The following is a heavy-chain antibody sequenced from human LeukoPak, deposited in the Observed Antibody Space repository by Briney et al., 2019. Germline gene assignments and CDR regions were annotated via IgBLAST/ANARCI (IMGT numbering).Heavy chain of an antibody. CDR3: AKYKGYCSSTSCYAYFDY. D-gene: IGHD2-2*01. Sequence: ASVKVSCKASGGTFSSYAISWVRQAPGQGLEWMGGIIPIFGTANYAQKFQGRVTITADESTSTAYMELSSLRSEDTAVYYCAKYKGYCSSTSCYAYFDYWAREPWSPPPQ. CDR1: GGTFSSYA. J-gene: IGHJ4*02. CDR2: IIPIFGTA. V-gene: IGHV1-69*13.